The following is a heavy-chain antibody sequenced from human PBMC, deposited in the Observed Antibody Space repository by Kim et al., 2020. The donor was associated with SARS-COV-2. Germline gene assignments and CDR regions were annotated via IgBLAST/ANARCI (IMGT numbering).Heavy chain of an antibody. CDR1: GFTFSSYG. J-gene: IGHJ2*01. CDR2: ISYDGSNK. Sequence: GGSLRLSCAASGFTFSSYGMYWVRQAPGKGLEWVAVISYDGSNKYYADSVKGRFTISRDNSKNTLYLQMNSLRAEDTAVYYCARDAPLVEQQLVHWYFDLWGRGTLVTVSS. CDR3: ARDAPLVEQQLVHWYFDL. D-gene: IGHD6-13*01. V-gene: IGHV3-33*05.